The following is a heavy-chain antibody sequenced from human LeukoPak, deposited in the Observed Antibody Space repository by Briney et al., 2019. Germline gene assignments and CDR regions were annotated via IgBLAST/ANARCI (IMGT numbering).Heavy chain of an antibody. D-gene: IGHD4-17*01. J-gene: IGHJ4*02. CDR1: GFTFSSYW. V-gene: IGHV3-74*01. CDR3: TRDYWDYGDYFSDF. Sequence: PGGSLRLSCAASGFTFSSYWMHWVRQAPGKGLVWVSRINSDGSSTNYADSVKGRFTISRDNAKNSLYLQMNSLRAEDTAVYYCTRDYWDYGDYFSDFWGPGTQVTVSS. CDR2: INSDGSST.